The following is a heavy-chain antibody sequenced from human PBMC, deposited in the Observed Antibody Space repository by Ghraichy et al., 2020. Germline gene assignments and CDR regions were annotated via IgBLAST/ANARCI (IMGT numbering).Heavy chain of an antibody. J-gene: IGHJ4*02. V-gene: IGHV3-15*01. D-gene: IGHD6-19*01. Sequence: GGSLRLSCAASGFTFSNAWMSWVRQAPGKGLEWFGRIKSKTDGGTTDYAAPVKGRFTISRDDSKNTLYLQMNSLKTEDTAVYYCTELQWLGGFFDYWGQGTLVTVSS. CDR1: GFTFSNAW. CDR3: TELQWLGGFFDY. CDR2: IKSKTDGGTT.